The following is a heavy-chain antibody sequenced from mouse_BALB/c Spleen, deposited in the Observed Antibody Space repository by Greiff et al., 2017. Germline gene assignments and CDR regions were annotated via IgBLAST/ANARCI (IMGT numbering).Heavy chain of an antibody. D-gene: IGHD1-1*01. V-gene: IGHV5-6-3*01. CDR3: ARDGYYGSYYFDY. CDR1: GFTFSSYG. Sequence: EVQRVESGGGLKLGGSLKLSCAASGFTFSSYGMSWVRQTPDKRLELVATINSNGGSTYYPDSVKGRFTISRDNAKNTLYLQMSSLKSEDTAMYYCARDGYYGSYYFDYWGQGTTLTVSS. J-gene: IGHJ2*01. CDR2: INSNGGST.